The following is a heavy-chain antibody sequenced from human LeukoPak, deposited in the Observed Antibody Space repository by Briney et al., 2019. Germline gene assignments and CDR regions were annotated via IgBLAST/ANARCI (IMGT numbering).Heavy chain of an antibody. CDR1: GFTVSSNY. CDR2: IRSKANSYAT. V-gene: IGHV3-73*01. CDR3: TTPLEGIVGAPRDV. J-gene: IGHJ6*04. Sequence: PGGSLRLSCAASGFTVSSNYMSWVRQASGKGLEWVGRIRSKANSYATAYAASVKGRFTISRDDSKNTAYLQMNSLKTEDTAVYYCTTPLEGIVGAPRDVWGKGTTVTVSS. D-gene: IGHD1-26*01.